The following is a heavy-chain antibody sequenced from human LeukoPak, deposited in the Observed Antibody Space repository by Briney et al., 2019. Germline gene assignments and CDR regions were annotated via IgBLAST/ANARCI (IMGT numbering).Heavy chain of an antibody. CDR1: GGPTTSYY. D-gene: IGHD3-22*01. V-gene: IGHV4-59*01. CDR2: IYYSGST. CDR3: ARDNSGYRRGSFDY. J-gene: IGHJ4*02. Sequence: SETLSLTCTVSGGPTTSYYSSGIRQPPGKGLEWIGYIYYSGSTNYNPSLKSRVTISVDTSKNQFSLKLSSLTAADTAVYYCARDNSGYRRGSFDYWGQGTLVTVSS.